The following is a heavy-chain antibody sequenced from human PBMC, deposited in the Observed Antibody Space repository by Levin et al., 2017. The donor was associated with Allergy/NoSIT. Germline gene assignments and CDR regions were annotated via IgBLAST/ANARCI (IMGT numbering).Heavy chain of an antibody. D-gene: IGHD2-2*01. Sequence: LSLTCAASGFTFSNAWMSWVRQAPGKGLEWVGRIKSKTDGGTTDYAAPVKGRFTISRDDSKNTLYLQMNSLKTEDTAVYYCTTEQVVPAAPSYYYYGMDVWGQGTTVTVSS. J-gene: IGHJ6*02. V-gene: IGHV3-15*01. CDR3: TTEQVVPAAPSYYYYGMDV. CDR2: IKSKTDGGTT. CDR1: GFTFSNAW.